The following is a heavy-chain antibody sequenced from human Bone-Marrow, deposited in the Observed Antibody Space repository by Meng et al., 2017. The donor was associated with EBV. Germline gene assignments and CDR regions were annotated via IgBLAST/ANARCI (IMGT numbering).Heavy chain of an antibody. J-gene: IGHJ4*02. CDR1: EASTSCAV. Sequence: VQLVQGVVGGKKSGSSVKVSSESVEASTSCAVIRWVRQAPEQGVGWIGGLIPMSDAPHYAQKSQGRVTITADESTSTHHMVRSGLRSENTAEYYWAGESGRRFTPDYWGQGTLVTVSS. CDR3: AGESGRRFTPDY. V-gene: IGHV1-69*01. CDR2: LIPMSDAP. D-gene: IGHD3-10*01.